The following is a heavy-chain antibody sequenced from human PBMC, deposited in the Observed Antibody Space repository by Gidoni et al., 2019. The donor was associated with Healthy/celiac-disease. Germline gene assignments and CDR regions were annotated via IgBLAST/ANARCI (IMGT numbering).Heavy chain of an antibody. J-gene: IGHJ4*02. V-gene: IGHV3-72*01. D-gene: IGHD3-3*01. CDR1: GFTFSSHY. Sequence: EVQLVESGGGLVQPGGSLRLSCAASGFTFSSHYMDWVRKAPGKGLESVGSTGNKANSYTTDYAASVKGRFTISRDDSKNSLYLQMNSLKTEDTAVYYCAGLTFTIFGEQNQYWGQGTLVTVSS. CDR2: TGNKANSYTT. CDR3: AGLTFTIFGEQNQY.